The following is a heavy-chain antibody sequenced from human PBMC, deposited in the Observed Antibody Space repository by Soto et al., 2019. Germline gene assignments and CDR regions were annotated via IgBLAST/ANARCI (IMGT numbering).Heavy chain of an antibody. D-gene: IGHD2-2*01. CDR1: GFTFSDHY. CDR3: AKIYCAGTSCALHYYYMDV. CDR2: ARNKANGYTT. J-gene: IGHJ6*03. V-gene: IGHV3-72*01. Sequence: EVQLVESGGGLVQPGGSLRLSCAASGFTFSDHYMDWVRQAPGEGLAWVGRARNKANGYTTEYAASVKGRFTISRDDSKTSLYLQRNSLKTEDTAVYYCAKIYCAGTSCALHYYYMDVWGKETTVTVSS.